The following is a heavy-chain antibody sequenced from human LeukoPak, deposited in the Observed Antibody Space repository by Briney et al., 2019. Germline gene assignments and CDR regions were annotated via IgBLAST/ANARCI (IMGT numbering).Heavy chain of an antibody. V-gene: IGHV3-23*01. D-gene: IGHD6-19*01. J-gene: IGHJ4*02. Sequence: GGSLRLSCAASKFTFSNYWMHWVRQAPGKGLEWVSAISGSGGSTYYADSVKGRFTISRDNSKNTLYLQMNSLRAEDTAVYYCAKIDSSGWYDFDYWGQGTLVTVSS. CDR3: AKIDSSGWYDFDY. CDR1: KFTFSNYW. CDR2: ISGSGGST.